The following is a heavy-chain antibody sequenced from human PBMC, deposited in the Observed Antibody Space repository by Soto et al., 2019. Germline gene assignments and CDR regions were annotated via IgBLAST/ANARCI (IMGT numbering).Heavy chain of an antibody. J-gene: IGHJ6*02. CDR1: GGTFSSYA. D-gene: IGHD2-2*02. V-gene: IGHV1-69*13. CDR3: ATAGGPSDIVVVPAAIQGGMDV. Sequence: ASVKVSCKASGGTFSSYAISWVRQAPGQGLEWMGGIIPIFGTANYAQKFQGRVTITADESTSTAYMELSSLRSEDTAVYYCATAGGPSDIVVVPAAIQGGMDVWGQGTTVTVSS. CDR2: IIPIFGTA.